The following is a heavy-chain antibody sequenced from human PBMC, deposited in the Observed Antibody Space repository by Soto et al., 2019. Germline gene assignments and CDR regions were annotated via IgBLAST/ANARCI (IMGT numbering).Heavy chain of an antibody. CDR3: ASFHQCSSTSCYMRVYYYGMDV. CDR2: IIPIFGTA. D-gene: IGHD2-2*02. V-gene: IGHV1-69*06. Sequence: QVQLVQSGAEVKKPGSSVKVSCKASGGTFSSYAISWVRQAPGQGLEWMGGIIPIFGTANYAQKFQGRVTITADKSTSTAYMELSSLRSEDTAVYYCASFHQCSSTSCYMRVYYYGMDVWGQGTTVTVSS. J-gene: IGHJ6*02. CDR1: GGTFSSYA.